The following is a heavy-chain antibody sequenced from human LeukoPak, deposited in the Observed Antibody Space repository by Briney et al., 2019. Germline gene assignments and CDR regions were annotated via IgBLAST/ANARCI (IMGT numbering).Heavy chain of an antibody. CDR2: FDPEDGET. D-gene: IGHD5-12*01. CDR1: GYTLTELS. CDR3: ATGTHVDIVATIGTYFDY. J-gene: IGHJ4*02. Sequence: ASVKVSCKVSGYTLTELSMHWVRQAPGKGLEWMGGFDPEDGETIYAQKFQGRVTMTEDTSTDTAYMELSSLRSEDTAVYYCATGTHVDIVATIGTYFDYWGQGTLVTVSS. V-gene: IGHV1-24*01.